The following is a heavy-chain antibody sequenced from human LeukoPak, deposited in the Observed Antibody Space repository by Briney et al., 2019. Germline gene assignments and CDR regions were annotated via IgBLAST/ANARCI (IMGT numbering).Heavy chain of an antibody. Sequence: PSETLSLTCSVSGFSINTDYYWGWIRQPPGKGLEWLGSVSRSGSTFYNPSLKSRLSMSVDTSKSQFSLQLSSVTAADTAVYYCARYPYGSGTSIDLWGQGTLVTVSP. CDR1: GFSINTDYY. CDR2: VSRSGST. V-gene: IGHV4-38-2*01. J-gene: IGHJ4*02. CDR3: ARYPYGSGTSIDL. D-gene: IGHD3-10*01.